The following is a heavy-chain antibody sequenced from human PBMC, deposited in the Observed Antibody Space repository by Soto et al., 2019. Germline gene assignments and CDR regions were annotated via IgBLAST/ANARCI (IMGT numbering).Heavy chain of an antibody. Sequence: QVQLQESGPGLAKPSGTLSLTCAVSGASISSSDWWTWVRQPPGKGLEWFGEIYHSGSTNYSPSLRGRVTISVDKSKNQFSLKLTSVTAADTAVYYCARAYDRTVSPARYFDFWGQGTLVTVSS. V-gene: IGHV4-4*02. CDR3: ARAYDRTVSPARYFDF. J-gene: IGHJ4*02. CDR1: GASISSSDW. CDR2: IYHSGST. D-gene: IGHD3-22*01.